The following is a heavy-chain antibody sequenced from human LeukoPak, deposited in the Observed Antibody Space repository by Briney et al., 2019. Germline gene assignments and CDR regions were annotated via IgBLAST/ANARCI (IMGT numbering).Heavy chain of an antibody. V-gene: IGHV4-4*02. J-gene: IGHJ4*02. CDR2: IYHSGST. CDR1: GFTFSSCAM. D-gene: IGHD3-22*01. Sequence: GSLRLSCSASGFTFSSCAMSWVRQPPGKGLEWIGEIYHSGSTNYNPSLKSRVTISVDKSKNQISLKLSSVTAADTAVYYCASYYYDSSGYYSRHYHFDYWGQGTLVTVSS. CDR3: ASYYYDSSGYYSRHYHFDY.